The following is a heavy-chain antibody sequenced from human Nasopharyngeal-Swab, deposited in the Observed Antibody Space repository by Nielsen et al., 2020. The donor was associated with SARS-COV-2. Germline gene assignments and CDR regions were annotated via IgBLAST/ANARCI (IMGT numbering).Heavy chain of an antibody. V-gene: IGHV1-2*06. CDR1: GYNFIDYH. CDR3: ARDLRGSAYSTTFYGLDV. Sequence: ASVKVSCKASGYNFIDYHMYWVRQAPGQGLEWMGRINPNRGGTNYAQKFHDRVTMTRDTSISTAYMELSSLGFDDTAAYYCARDLRGSAYSTTFYGLDVWGQGTTVTVSS. D-gene: IGHD3-22*01. J-gene: IGHJ6*02. CDR2: INPNRGGT.